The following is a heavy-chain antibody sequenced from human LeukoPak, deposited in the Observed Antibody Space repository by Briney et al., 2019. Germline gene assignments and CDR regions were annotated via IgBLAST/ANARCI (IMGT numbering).Heavy chain of an antibody. CDR3: ARDLSSSWDY. D-gene: IGHD6-13*01. CDR2: ISGSGDYT. V-gene: IGHV3-23*01. Sequence: GGSLRLSCAASGFTFSNYAMSWVRQAPGRGLEWVSAISGSGDYTNYADSVKGRFTISRDNAKNSLYLQMNSLRAEDTAVYYCARDLSSSWDYWGQGTLVTVSS. J-gene: IGHJ4*02. CDR1: GFTFSNYA.